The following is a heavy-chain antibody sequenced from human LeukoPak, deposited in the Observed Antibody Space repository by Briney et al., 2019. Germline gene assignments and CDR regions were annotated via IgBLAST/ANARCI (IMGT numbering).Heavy chain of an antibody. D-gene: IGHD2-2*01. Sequence: ASVKVSCKASGGTFSSYVINWVRQAPGQGLEWMGWINPNSGGTNYAQKFQGRVTMTRDTSISTAYMELSRLRSDDTAVYYCARNPGYCSSTSCYNSPSDYWGQGTLVTVSS. CDR1: GGTFSSYV. CDR3: ARNPGYCSSTSCYNSPSDY. V-gene: IGHV1-2*02. CDR2: INPNSGGT. J-gene: IGHJ4*02.